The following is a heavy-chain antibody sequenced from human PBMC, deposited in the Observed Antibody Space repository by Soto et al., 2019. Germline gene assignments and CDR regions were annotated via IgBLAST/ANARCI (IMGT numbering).Heavy chain of an antibody. Sequence: ASENLSLTCTVSGGSLSTSSYFWGWVRQAPGKGLEWIGSVYYSGSTYYNPSLESRVTISVDKSKNQFSLKLMSLSAADTAVYYCGRLEGLATISYYFDYWGQGALVTVSS. CDR1: GGSLSTSSYF. D-gene: IGHD3-9*01. V-gene: IGHV4-39*01. J-gene: IGHJ4*02. CDR3: GRLEGLATISYYFDY. CDR2: VYYSGST.